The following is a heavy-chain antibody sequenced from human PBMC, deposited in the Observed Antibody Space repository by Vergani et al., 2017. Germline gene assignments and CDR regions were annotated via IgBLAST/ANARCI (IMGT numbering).Heavy chain of an antibody. CDR2: IYYSGST. J-gene: IGHJ6*03. Sequence: QVQLQESGPGLVKPSETLSLTCTVSGGSISSYYWSWIRQPPGKGLEWIGYIYYSGSTNYNPSLKSRVTISVDTYKNQFSLKLGSVTAADTAVYYCAGSGYYYYMDVWGKGTTVTVSS. CDR1: GGSISSYY. D-gene: IGHD3-10*01. V-gene: IGHV4-59*01. CDR3: AGSGYYYYMDV.